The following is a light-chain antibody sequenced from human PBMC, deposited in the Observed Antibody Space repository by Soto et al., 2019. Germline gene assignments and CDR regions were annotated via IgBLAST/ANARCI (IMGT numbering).Light chain of an antibody. J-gene: IGKJ5*01. Sequence: EIVMTQSPATLSVSPGERATLSCRASQSVSSNLAWYQQRFGHAPRLLIYDASRRATDIPDRFSGSGSGTDFTLTISGLEPEDFAVYYCQQYDSSPPITFGQGTRLEIK. CDR2: DAS. V-gene: IGKV3-20*01. CDR1: QSVSSN. CDR3: QQYDSSPPIT.